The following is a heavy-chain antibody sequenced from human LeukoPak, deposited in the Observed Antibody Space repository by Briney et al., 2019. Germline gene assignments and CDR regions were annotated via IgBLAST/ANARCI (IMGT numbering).Heavy chain of an antibody. D-gene: IGHD3-22*01. Sequence: SETLSLTCVVSGGSISRGGYSWSWIRRPPGKALEWIGHIYHSGATYYNPSLKSRVTMSVDRSMNEFSLKLTSVTAADTAVYYCASSNYFDSSTYRFDYWGQGTLVTVSS. CDR2: IYHSGAT. CDR3: ASSNYFDSSTYRFDY. J-gene: IGHJ4*02. CDR1: GGSISRGGYS. V-gene: IGHV4-30-2*01.